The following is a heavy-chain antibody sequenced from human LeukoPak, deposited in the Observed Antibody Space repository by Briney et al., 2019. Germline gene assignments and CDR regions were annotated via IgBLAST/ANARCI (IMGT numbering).Heavy chain of an antibody. Sequence: SGGSLRLSCAASGFTVSSNYMSWVRQAPGKGLEWVSVIYSGGSTYYADSVKGRFTISRDNSKNTLYLQMNSLRAEDTAVYYCARVNYGDYLPSFDYWGQGTLVTVSS. J-gene: IGHJ4*02. CDR1: GFTVSSNY. D-gene: IGHD4-17*01. CDR2: IYSGGST. V-gene: IGHV3-66*01. CDR3: ARVNYGDYLPSFDY.